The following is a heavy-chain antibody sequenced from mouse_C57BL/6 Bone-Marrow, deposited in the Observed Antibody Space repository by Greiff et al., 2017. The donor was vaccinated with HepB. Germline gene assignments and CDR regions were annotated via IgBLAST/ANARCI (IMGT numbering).Heavy chain of an antibody. CDR1: GFTFSSYA. CDR2: ISDGGSYT. V-gene: IGHV5-4*01. CDR3: ARFLLHDY. J-gene: IGHJ2*01. Sequence: EVQLQESGGGLVKPGGSLKLSCAASGFTFSSYAMSWVRQTPEKRLEWVATISDGGSYTYYPDNVKGRFTISRDNAKNNLYLQMSHLKSEDTAMYYCARFLLHDYWGQGTTLTVSS. D-gene: IGHD1-1*01.